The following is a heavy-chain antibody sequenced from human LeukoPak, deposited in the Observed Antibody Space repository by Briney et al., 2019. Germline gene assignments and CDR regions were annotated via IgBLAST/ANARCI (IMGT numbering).Heavy chain of an antibody. D-gene: IGHD3-22*01. V-gene: IGHV4-4*07. Sequence: SETLSLTCTVSGGSISSYYWSWIRQPAGKGLEWIGRIYTSGSTNYNPSLKSRVTMSVDTSKNQFSLKLSSVTAADTAVYYCARDTDSPHYYDSSGHLRAEAFDIWGQGTMVTVSS. CDR1: GGSISSYY. CDR2: IYTSGST. J-gene: IGHJ3*02. CDR3: ARDTDSPHYYDSSGHLRAEAFDI.